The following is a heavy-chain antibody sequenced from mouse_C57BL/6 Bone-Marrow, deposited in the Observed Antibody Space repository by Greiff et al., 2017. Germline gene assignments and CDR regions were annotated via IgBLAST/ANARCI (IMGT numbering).Heavy chain of an antibody. D-gene: IGHD2-3*01. V-gene: IGHV1-54*01. CDR2: INPGSGGT. J-gene: IGHJ3*01. Sequence: VQLVESGAELVRPGTSVKVSCKASGYAFTNYLIEWVKQRPGQGLEWIGVINPGSGGTNYNEKFKGKATLTADKSSSTAYMQLSSLTSEDSAVYFCARGGWLLPWFAYWGQGTLVTVSA. CDR1: GYAFTNYL. CDR3: ARGGWLLPWFAY.